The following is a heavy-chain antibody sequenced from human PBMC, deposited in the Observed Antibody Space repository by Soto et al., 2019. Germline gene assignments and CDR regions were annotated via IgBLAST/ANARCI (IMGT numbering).Heavy chain of an antibody. CDR2: IIPVFDKA. CDR1: GGSVGSSA. D-gene: IGHD3-16*01. Sequence: QVQLVQSGADVKKPGSSVKVSCKTSGGSVGSSAISWVRQAPAQGLEWMGEIIPVFDKANYAQNFQGRLTITADELTGTVFMELSSLRSEDTAVYFCARLRRDWGDAFDLWGLGTFVTVSS. CDR3: ARLRRDWGDAFDL. J-gene: IGHJ3*01. V-gene: IGHV1-69*01.